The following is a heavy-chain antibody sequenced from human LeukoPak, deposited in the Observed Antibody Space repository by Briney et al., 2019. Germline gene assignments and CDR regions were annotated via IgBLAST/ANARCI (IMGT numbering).Heavy chain of an antibody. CDR3: ARENGRQIISPYFDH. J-gene: IGHJ4*02. D-gene: IGHD3-10*01. V-gene: IGHV3-7*01. CDR2: IKQDGSEK. CDR1: GFIFSSYW. Sequence: GGSLRLSCVASGFIFSSYWMSWVRQAPGKGLEWVANIKQDGSEKSYVDSVKGRFTISRDNAWNPLYLQMHSLRAEDTAVYYCARENGRQIISPYFDHWGQGTLVTVSS.